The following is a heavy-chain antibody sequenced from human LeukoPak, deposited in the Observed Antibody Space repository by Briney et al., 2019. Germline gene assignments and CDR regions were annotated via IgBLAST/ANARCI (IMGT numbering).Heavy chain of an antibody. CDR1: GGSISSYY. V-gene: IGHV4-59*01. D-gene: IGHD3-10*01. Sequence: SETLSLTCTVSGGSISSYYWSWIRQPPGKGLEWIGYIYYSGSTNYNPSLKSRVTISVDTSKNQFSLKLSSVTAADTAVYYCARVPLYYYGSGSYFDYWGQGTLVTVPS. CDR3: ARVPLYYYGSGSYFDY. J-gene: IGHJ4*02. CDR2: IYYSGST.